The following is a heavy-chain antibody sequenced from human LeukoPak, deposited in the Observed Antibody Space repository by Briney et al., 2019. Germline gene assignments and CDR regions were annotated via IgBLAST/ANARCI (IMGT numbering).Heavy chain of an antibody. J-gene: IGHJ4*02. CDR3: ARGRGWLPYYFXY. D-gene: IGHD5-12*01. Sequence: SETLSLTCAVYGGSFSGYYWSWIRQPPGKWLEWIGEINHSGSTNYNPSLKSRVTISVDTSKNQFSLKLSSVTAADTAVYYCARGRGWLPYYFXYXXQGTXVTVSX. V-gene: IGHV4-34*01. CDR1: GGSFSGYY. CDR2: INHSGST.